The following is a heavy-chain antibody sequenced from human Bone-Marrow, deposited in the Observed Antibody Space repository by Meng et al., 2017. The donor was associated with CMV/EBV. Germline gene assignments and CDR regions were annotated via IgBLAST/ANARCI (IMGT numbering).Heavy chain of an antibody. V-gene: IGHV4-61*01. D-gene: IGHD2-2*01. CDR2: IYHSGST. CDR3: ARGRTGGTKVVPAARSRYFDY. CDR1: GGSVSSGSYY. Sequence: GSLRLSCSVSGGSVSSGSYYWSWIRQPPGKGLEWIGYIYHSGSTTNNPSLKSRVTISVDTSKNQFSLKLSSVTAADTAVYYCARGRTGGTKVVPAARSRYFDYWGQGTLVTVSS. J-gene: IGHJ4*02.